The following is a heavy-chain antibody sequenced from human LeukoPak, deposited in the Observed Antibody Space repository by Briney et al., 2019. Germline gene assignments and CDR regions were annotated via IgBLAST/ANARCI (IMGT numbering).Heavy chain of an antibody. CDR2: ISSSSSTI. CDR3: ARDAITMTGG. J-gene: IGHJ4*02. CDR1: GFTFSSYS. D-gene: IGHD3-10*02. Sequence: PGGSLRLSCAASGFTFSSYSMNWVRQAPGKGLEWVSYISSSSSTIYYADSVKGRFTISRDNAKNSLYLQMNSLRAEDTAVYYCARDAITMTGGWGQGTLVTVSS. V-gene: IGHV3-48*04.